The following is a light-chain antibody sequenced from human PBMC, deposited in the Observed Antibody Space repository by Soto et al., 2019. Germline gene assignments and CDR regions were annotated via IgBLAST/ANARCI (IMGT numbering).Light chain of an antibody. CDR1: RTISSW. CDR3: QQYNGYST. Sequence: DIQITQSPSTLSASVGDRVTLTCRASRTISSWLAWYQQRPGKAPKLLNYDGSNLESGFPSRFSGSRSGTEFTLTISSLQPDDVATYDCQQYNGYSTFCQGTYLYIK. J-gene: IGKJ2*01. CDR2: DGS. V-gene: IGKV1-5*01.